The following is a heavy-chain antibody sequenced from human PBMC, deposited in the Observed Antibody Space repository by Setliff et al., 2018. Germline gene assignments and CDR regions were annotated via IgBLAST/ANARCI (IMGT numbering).Heavy chain of an antibody. V-gene: IGHV3-23*01. CDR2: ISWDGGST. Sequence: GGSLRLSCVASGFTFSRYWMSWVRQAPGKGLEWVSLISWDGGSTYYADSVKGRFTISRDNSKNTLFLQMNSLRADDTAVYYCARDYTYYDFWSGPSSDAFDIWGQGTMVTVSS. CDR1: GFTFSRYW. J-gene: IGHJ3*02. CDR3: ARDYTYYDFWSGPSSDAFDI. D-gene: IGHD3-3*01.